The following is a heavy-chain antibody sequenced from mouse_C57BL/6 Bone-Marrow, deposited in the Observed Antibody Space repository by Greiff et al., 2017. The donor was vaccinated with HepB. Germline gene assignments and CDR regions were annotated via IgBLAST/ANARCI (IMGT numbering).Heavy chain of an antibody. J-gene: IGHJ2*01. CDR2: IYPGSGST. V-gene: IGHV1-55*01. CDR3: AREDYYGSYYFDY. D-gene: IGHD1-1*01. CDR1: GYTFTSYW. Sequence: QVQLKQPGAELVKPGASVKMSCKASGYTFTSYWITWVKQRTGQGLEWIGDIYPGSGSTNYNEKFKSKATMTVDTSSSTAYMQLSSLTSEDSAIYYCAREDYYGSYYFDYWGQGTTLTVSS.